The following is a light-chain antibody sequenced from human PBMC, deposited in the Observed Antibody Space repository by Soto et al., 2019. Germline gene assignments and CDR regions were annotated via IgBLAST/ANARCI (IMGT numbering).Light chain of an antibody. Sequence: DVGMTQSPLSLAVTLGQPASISCRSSQSLVYSDGNTYLNWFQQRPGQSPRRLLYQVSKRDSGVPDRFSGSGSATDYTLKISRVEAYDVVIYYCVQGRHWPPTFGEGTKVDIK. CDR2: QVS. CDR3: VQGRHWPPT. CDR1: QSLVYSDGNTY. V-gene: IGKV2-30*01. J-gene: IGKJ1*01.